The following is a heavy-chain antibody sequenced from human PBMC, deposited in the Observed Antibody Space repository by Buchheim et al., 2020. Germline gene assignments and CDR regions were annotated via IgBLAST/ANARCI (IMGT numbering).Heavy chain of an antibody. CDR3: ASLPRYSGSSR. V-gene: IGHV3-48*03. CDR1: GFTFSSYE. CDR2: ISSSGGSL. Sequence: EVQLVESGGGLVQPGGSLRLSCAASGFTFSSYEMNWVRQAPGKGLAWVSYISSSGGSLYYADFVRGRFSLSSDNAKNSLYLQMNSLRAEDTAVYYCASLPRYSGSSRWGQGTL. J-gene: IGHJ4*02. D-gene: IGHD3-16*02.